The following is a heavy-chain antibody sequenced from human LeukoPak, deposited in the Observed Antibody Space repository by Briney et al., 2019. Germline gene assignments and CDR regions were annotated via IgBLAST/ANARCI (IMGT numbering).Heavy chain of an antibody. CDR3: TKDLMTGFSNGWHFGS. J-gene: IGHJ4*02. CDR2: TSGDEDST. CDR1: GFTFKSLA. V-gene: IGHV3-23*01. D-gene: IGHD6-19*01. Sequence: GGSLRLSCAASGFTFKSLAMSWVRQAPGKGLEWVAVTSGDEDSTHYAESVRGRFIISTDNSKNSLYLQMNSLRAEDTAIYYCTKDLMTGFSNGWHFGSWGQGTLVTVSS.